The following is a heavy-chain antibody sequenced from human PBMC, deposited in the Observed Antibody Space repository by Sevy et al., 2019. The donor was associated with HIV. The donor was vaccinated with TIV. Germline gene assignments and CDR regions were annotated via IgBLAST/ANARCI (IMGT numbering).Heavy chain of an antibody. CDR3: ARGGSSWDRGGTYYFDY. Sequence: GESLKISCAASGFTFSSYSMNWVRQAPGKGLEWVSYISSSSSTIYYADSVKGRFTISRDNAKNSLYLQMNSLRAEDTAVYYCARGGSSWDRGGTYYFDYWGQGTLVTVSS. D-gene: IGHD6-13*01. J-gene: IGHJ4*02. CDR1: GFTFSSYS. V-gene: IGHV3-48*01. CDR2: ISSSSSTI.